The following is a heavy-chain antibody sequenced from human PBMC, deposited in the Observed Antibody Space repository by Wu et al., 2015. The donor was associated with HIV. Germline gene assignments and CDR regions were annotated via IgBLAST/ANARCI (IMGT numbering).Heavy chain of an antibody. D-gene: IGHD1-26*01. J-gene: IGHJ6*02. V-gene: IGHV1-18*01. CDR3: ARELEVVGAAPXYGLDV. CDR2: ISGYNGNT. Sequence: QVQLVQSGGEVKKPGASVKVSCKTSGYTFRSYGISWVRQAPGQGLEWMAWISGYNGNTNYEQKFQGRVTVTTDTSTSTVYMDLRSLRSDDTAVYYCARELEVVGAAPXYGLDVWGQGTTVTV. CDR1: GYTFRSYG.